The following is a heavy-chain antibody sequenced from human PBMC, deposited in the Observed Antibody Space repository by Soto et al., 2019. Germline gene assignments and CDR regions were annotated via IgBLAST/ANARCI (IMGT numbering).Heavy chain of an antibody. V-gene: IGHV1-3*01. CDR1: GYTFTSYA. J-gene: IGHJ4*02. CDR3: AKIGSGSHVDY. CDR2: INAGNGNT. D-gene: IGHD3-10*01. Sequence: ASVKVSCKASGYTFTSYAMHWVRQAPGQRLEWMGWINAGNGNTKYSQKFQGRVTITRDTSASTAYMELSSLRAEDTAVYYCAKIGSGSHVDYWGQGTLVTVSS.